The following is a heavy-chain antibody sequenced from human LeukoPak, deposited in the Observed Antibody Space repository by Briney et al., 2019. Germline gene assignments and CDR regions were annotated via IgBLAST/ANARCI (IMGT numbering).Heavy chain of an antibody. V-gene: IGHV1-69*05. CDR1: GGTFSSYA. Sequence: SVKVSCKASGGTFSSYAISWVRQAPGQGLEWMGRIIPIFGTANYAQKFQGRVTITTDESTSTAYMELSSLRSEDTAVYYCARDLARGYSYGLHYMDVWGKGSTVTVSS. CDR3: ARDLARGYSYGLHYMDV. J-gene: IGHJ6*03. D-gene: IGHD5-18*01. CDR2: IIPIFGTA.